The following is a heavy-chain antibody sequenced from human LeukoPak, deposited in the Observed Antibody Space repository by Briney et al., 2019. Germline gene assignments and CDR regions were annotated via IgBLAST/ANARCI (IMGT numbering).Heavy chain of an antibody. CDR3: ARGPLGYCSSTSCSKGAFDI. CDR1: GGSFSGYN. Sequence: SETLSLTCAVYGGSFSGYNWSWIRQPPGKGLAWIGEINHNGSTNYNPSIKSPVTISVDTSKNQFSLKLTSVTAADTAVYYCARGPLGYCSSTSCSKGAFDIWGQGTMVTVSS. D-gene: IGHD2-2*01. J-gene: IGHJ3*02. V-gene: IGHV4-34*01. CDR2: INHNGST.